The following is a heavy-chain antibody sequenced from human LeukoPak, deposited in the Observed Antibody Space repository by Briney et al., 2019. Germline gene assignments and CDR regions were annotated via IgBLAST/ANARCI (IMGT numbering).Heavy chain of an antibody. Sequence: GGSLRLSCAASGFTFSSYSMNWVRQAPGKGLEWVAVISYDGSNKYYADSVKGRFTISRDNSKNTLYLQMNSLRAEDTAVYYCARSGGRDCSGGSCYSDWGQGTLVTVSS. D-gene: IGHD2-15*01. CDR1: GFTFSSYS. CDR2: ISYDGSNK. V-gene: IGHV3-30*03. CDR3: ARSGGRDCSGGSCYSD. J-gene: IGHJ4*02.